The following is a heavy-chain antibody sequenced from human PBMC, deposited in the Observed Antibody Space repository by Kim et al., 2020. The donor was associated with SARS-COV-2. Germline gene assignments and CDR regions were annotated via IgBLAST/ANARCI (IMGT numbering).Heavy chain of an antibody. D-gene: IGHD3-9*01. Sequence: YVKGRFTISRDNSKNTLYLQMNSLRAEDTAVYYCAKDSLDYDILTGPFAYWGQGTLVTVSS. V-gene: IGHV3-30*02. CDR3: AKDSLDYDILTGPFAY. J-gene: IGHJ4*02.